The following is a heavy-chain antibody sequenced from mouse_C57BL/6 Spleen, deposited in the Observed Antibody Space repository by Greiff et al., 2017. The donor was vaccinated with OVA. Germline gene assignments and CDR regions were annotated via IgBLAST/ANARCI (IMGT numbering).Heavy chain of an antibody. CDR1: GYTFTSYW. CDR3: ARGGVYYGNPYAMDY. J-gene: IGHJ4*01. D-gene: IGHD2-1*01. Sequence: QVQLQQPGTELVKPGASVKLSCKASGYTFTSYWMHWVKQRPGQGLEWIGNINPSNGGTNYNEKFKSKATLTVDKSSSTAYMQLSSLTSEDSAVYYGARGGVYYGNPYAMDYWGQGTSVTVSS. V-gene: IGHV1-53*01. CDR2: INPSNGGT.